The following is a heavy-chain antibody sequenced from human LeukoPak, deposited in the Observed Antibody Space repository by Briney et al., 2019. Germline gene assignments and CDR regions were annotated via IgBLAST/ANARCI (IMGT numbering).Heavy chain of an antibody. CDR2: IYWNDDK. D-gene: IGHD5-12*01. J-gene: IGHJ4*02. CDR3: ARIWMGGYDTIFDY. Sequence: ESGPTLVNPTQTLTLTCTFSGFSLSSDGVGVGWIRQPPGKALEWLALIYWNDDKRYSPSLKTRLTISKDTSKNQVVLTMTNLDPVDTATYFCARIWMGGYDTIFDYWGQGILVTVSS. V-gene: IGHV2-5*01. CDR1: GFSLSSDGVG.